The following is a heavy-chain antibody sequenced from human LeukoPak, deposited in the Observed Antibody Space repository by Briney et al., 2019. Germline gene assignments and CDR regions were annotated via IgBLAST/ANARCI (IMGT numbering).Heavy chain of an antibody. CDR2: IYPGDSET. J-gene: IGHJ6*03. D-gene: IGHD6-19*01. Sequence: GESLKISCKGSGYSFTSYWIGWVRQMPGKGLEWMGIIYPGDSETRYSPSFQGQVTISADKPIRTAYLQWSSLKASDTAMYYCARTAVAGTRDYYYYYMDVWGKGTTVTVSS. V-gene: IGHV5-51*04. CDR1: GYSFTSYW. CDR3: ARTAVAGTRDYYYYYMDV.